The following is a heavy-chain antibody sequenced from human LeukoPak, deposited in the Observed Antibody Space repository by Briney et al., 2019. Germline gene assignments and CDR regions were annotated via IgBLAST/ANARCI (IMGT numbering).Heavy chain of an antibody. D-gene: IGHD3-22*01. CDR1: GYTFTSYY. J-gene: IGHJ4*02. V-gene: IGHV1-46*03. CDR2: INPSGGST. CDR3: ARDSPEDTMTLLH. Sequence: ASVKVSCKASGYTFTSYYMHWVRQAPGQGLEWLGIINPSGGSTSYAQKFQGRVTMTRDTSTSTVYMELSSLRSEDTAVYYCARDSPEDTMTLLHWGQGTLVTVSS.